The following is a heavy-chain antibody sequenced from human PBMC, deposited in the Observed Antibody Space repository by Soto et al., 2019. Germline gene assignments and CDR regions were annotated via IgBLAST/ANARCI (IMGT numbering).Heavy chain of an antibody. CDR2: INHSGST. D-gene: IGHD3-3*01. CDR3: AGPKRRFLEWLLYANFDY. Sequence: SETLSLTCAVYGGSFSGYYWSWIRQPPGKGLEWIGEINHSGSTNYNPSLKSRVTISVDTSKNQFSLKLSSVTAADTAVYYCAGPKRRFLEWLLYANFDYWGQGTLVTVSS. CDR1: GGSFSGYY. V-gene: IGHV4-34*01. J-gene: IGHJ4*02.